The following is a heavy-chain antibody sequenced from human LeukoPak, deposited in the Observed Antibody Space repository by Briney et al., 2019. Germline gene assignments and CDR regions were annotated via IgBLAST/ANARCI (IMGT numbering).Heavy chain of an antibody. CDR2: IGTYDGHT. CDR3: ARGMRGGLLWFGELTPADY. Sequence: ASVKVSCKTSGYSFTDYINAWVRQAPGQGLEWLGWIGTYDGHTSYAQKVQGRVTMTRNTSISTAYMELSSLRSEDTAVYYCARGMRGGLLWFGELTPADYWGQGTLVTVSS. D-gene: IGHD3-10*01. V-gene: IGHV1-8*01. CDR1: GYSFTDYI. J-gene: IGHJ4*02.